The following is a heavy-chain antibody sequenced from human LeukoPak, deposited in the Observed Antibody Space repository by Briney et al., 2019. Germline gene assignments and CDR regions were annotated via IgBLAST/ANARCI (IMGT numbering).Heavy chain of an antibody. CDR1: GGSISSYY. J-gene: IGHJ4*02. Sequence: SETLSLTCTVSGGSISSYYWSWIRLPPGKGLEWIGYIYYTGATYYNPSLKSRVTISLDTSKNQFSLKLSSVTAADAAVYNCARAGYSYGTGYYFDYWGQGALVTVSS. V-gene: IGHV4-59*01. D-gene: IGHD5-18*01. CDR2: IYYTGAT. CDR3: ARAGYSYGTGYYFDY.